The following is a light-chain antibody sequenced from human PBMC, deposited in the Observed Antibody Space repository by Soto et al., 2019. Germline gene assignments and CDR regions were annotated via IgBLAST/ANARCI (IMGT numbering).Light chain of an antibody. CDR1: QSVSTY. Sequence: EIVLTQSPATLSLSPGERATLSCRASQSVSTYLAWYQQKPGQAPRLLIYDASTRAAGIPARFSGGGSGTDLPLTSSMPEAEDVADYYCQQRIYWPSLTFGGGTRVDI. CDR3: QQRIYWPSLT. J-gene: IGKJ4*01. CDR2: DAS. V-gene: IGKV3-11*01.